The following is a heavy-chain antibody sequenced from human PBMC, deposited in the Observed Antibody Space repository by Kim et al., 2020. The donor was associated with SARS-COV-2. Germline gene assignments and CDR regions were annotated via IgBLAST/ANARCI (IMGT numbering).Heavy chain of an antibody. J-gene: IGHJ4*02. CDR1: GFTFSNFG. CDR3: AKGGSTPYDY. V-gene: IGHV3-30*18. Sequence: GGSLRLSCAASGFTFSNFGIHWVRQAPGKGLEWVAVISYDRNNKYYADSVKGRFTISRDNSKNTVYLQMNSLTEEDTAVYYCAKGGSTPYDYWGQGTLVT. D-gene: IGHD1-26*01. CDR2: ISYDRNNK.